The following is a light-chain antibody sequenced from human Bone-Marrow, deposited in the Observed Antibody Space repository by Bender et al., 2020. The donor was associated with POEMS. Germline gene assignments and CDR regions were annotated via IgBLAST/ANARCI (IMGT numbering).Light chain of an antibody. Sequence: QSVLTQPPSASGTPGQSVIISCSGTDSNIESNNVYWYQQFPGTAPRLVVYSNYQRPSGVPARFSGSKSGTSASLAISDIQSEDEGDYYCSSWDDSLSGWVFGGGTKLTVL. CDR3: SSWDDSLSGWV. J-gene: IGLJ3*02. CDR2: SNY. CDR1: DSNIESNN. V-gene: IGLV1-44*01.